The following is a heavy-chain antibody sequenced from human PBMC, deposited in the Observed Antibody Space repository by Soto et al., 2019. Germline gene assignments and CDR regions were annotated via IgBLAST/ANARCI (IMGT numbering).Heavy chain of an antibody. Sequence: LRLSCAASGFTFSSYGMHWVRQAPGKGLEWVAVISYDGSNKYYADSVKGRFTISRDNSKNTLYLQMNSLRAEDTAVYYCAKSITLLGLLIVVVITTHYFDYWGQGTLVTVSS. V-gene: IGHV3-30*18. CDR3: AKSITLLGLLIVVVITTHYFDY. J-gene: IGHJ4*02. D-gene: IGHD3-22*01. CDR2: ISYDGSNK. CDR1: GFTFSSYG.